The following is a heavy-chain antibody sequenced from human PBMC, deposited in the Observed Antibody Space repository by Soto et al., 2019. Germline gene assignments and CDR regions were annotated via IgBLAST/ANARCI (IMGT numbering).Heavy chain of an antibody. CDR1: GFTFSSYS. J-gene: IGHJ4*02. D-gene: IGHD4-17*01. Sequence: GGSLRLSCAASGFTFSSYSMNWVRQAPGKGLEWVSSISSSSSYIHYADSVKGRFTISRDNAKNSLYLQMNSLRAEDTAVYYCARDRTTVIDYWGQGTLVTVSS. V-gene: IGHV3-21*01. CDR2: ISSSSSYI. CDR3: ARDRTTVIDY.